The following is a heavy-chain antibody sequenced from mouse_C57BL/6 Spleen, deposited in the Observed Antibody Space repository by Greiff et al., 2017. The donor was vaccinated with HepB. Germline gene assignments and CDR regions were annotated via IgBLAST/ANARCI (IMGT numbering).Heavy chain of an antibody. CDR3: ADYDFYAMDY. CDR1: GYSITSGYY. J-gene: IGHJ4*01. Sequence: EVKLMESGPGLVKPSQSLSLTCSVTGYSITSGYYWNWIRQFPGNKLEWMGYISYDGSNNYNPSLKNRISITRDTSKNQFFLKLNSVTTEDTATYYCADYDFYAMDYWGQGTSVTVSS. CDR2: ISYDGSN. D-gene: IGHD2-4*01. V-gene: IGHV3-6*01.